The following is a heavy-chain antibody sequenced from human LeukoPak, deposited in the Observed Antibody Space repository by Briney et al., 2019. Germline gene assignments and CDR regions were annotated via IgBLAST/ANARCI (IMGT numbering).Heavy chain of an antibody. D-gene: IGHD2-8*01. CDR1: GFTFSHHA. CDR3: AKSMTTTNVDWFDP. J-gene: IGHJ5*02. V-gene: IGHV3-23*01. CDR2: IIGDGSNT. Sequence: PGGSLRLSCAASGFTFSHHAMSWARQYLGKRLEWVSVIIGDGSNTYYADSVKGRFTISRDNSNNMLYLQMNSLRGEDTAVYYCAKSMTTTNVDWFDPWGQGTLVTVSS.